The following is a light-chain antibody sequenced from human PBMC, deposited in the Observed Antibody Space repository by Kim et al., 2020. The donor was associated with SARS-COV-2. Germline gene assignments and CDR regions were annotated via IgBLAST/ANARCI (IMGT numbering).Light chain of an antibody. V-gene: IGLV3-21*04. CDR2: YDS. CDR1: NIGSKS. CDR3: QVWDSSSGHQV. Sequence: SYELTQPPSVSVAPGKTARITCGGNNIGSKSVHWYQQKPGQAPVLVIYYDSDRPSGIPERFSGSNSGNTATLTIRRVAAGDEADYYCQVWDSSSGHQVFGGGSQLTVL. J-gene: IGLJ2*01.